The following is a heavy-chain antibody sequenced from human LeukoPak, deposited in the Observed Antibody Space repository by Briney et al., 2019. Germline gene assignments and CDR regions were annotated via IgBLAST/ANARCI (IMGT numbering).Heavy chain of an antibody. CDR1: GGSISSGGYY. D-gene: IGHD3-22*01. Sequence: SQTLSLTCTVSGGSISSGGYYWSWIRQPPGKGLEWIGYIYYSGTTKYNPSLKSRVTISIDTSKDQFSLRLTSVTAADTAVYFCARLVSYYDRSGPSDRYFDLWGRGTLVAVSS. J-gene: IGHJ2*01. CDR2: IYYSGTT. V-gene: IGHV4-61*08. CDR3: ARLVSYYDRSGPSDRYFDL.